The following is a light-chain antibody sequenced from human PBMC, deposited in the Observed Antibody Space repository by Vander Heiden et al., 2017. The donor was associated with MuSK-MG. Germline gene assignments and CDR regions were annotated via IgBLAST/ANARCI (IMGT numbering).Light chain of an antibody. CDR2: GAS. CDR3: QQYGSAPRT. Sequence: VSTQSRGTLSLSPGERATPSSSSSQSFSRSYLAWYQQKPGQAPRLLIYGASSRATGIPDRFSGSGSGTDFTLTISRLEAEDLAVYYCQQYGSAPRTFGKGTKLEIK. V-gene: IGKV3-20*01. CDR1: QSFSRSY. J-gene: IGKJ2*01.